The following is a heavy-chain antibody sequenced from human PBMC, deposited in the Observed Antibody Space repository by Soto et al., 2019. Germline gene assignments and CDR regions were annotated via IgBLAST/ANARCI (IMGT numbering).Heavy chain of an antibody. J-gene: IGHJ1*01. Sequence: EVQLVETGGGLIQPGESLRLACLASGFNVGTNYVSWVRQAPGNGLEFVSLLPSTSLFYGRGSTYYADSVKGRSIISRDTSTNTVYLQMNDLRADDTAVYYCAGGPWLLDCWGQGTLVTVSS. CDR3: AGGPWLLDC. V-gene: IGHV3-23*04. D-gene: IGHD5-12*01. CDR2: SLFYGRGST. CDR1: GFNVGTNY.